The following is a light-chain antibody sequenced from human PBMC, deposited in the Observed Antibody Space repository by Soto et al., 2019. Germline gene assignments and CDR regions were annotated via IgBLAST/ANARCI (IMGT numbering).Light chain of an antibody. J-gene: IGLJ1*01. CDR1: SSDIGLYNY. CDR3: SSFTGSSTLV. Sequence: QSALTQPASVSGSPGQSITISCTGTSSDIGLYNYVSWYQQHPGKAPKLIILEVSNRPSGVSNRFSGSKSGNTASLTISGLQAEDEADYYCSSFTGSSTLVFGSGTKLTVL. CDR2: EVS. V-gene: IGLV2-14*01.